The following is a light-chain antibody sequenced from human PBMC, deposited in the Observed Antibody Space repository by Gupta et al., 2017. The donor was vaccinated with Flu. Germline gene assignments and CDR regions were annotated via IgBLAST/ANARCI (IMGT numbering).Light chain of an antibody. CDR3: QQRSKWVT. J-gene: IGKJ5*01. CDR2: DAS. V-gene: IGKV3-11*01. Sequence: EIQLTQSPATLSLSPGERATLSCSASQSVSNYLAWYQHKPGQARRLLIYDASNRATGIPARFSGSGSGTDFTLTISSLETEDFAVYYCQQRSKWVTFGQGTRLEIK. CDR1: QSVSNY.